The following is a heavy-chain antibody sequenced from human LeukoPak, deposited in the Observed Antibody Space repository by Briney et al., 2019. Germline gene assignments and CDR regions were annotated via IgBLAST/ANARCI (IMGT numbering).Heavy chain of an antibody. CDR2: ISAYNGNT. CDR3: ARDDYYGSGSYQDAFDI. CDR1: GYTFTSYG. Sequence: AASVKVSCKASGYTFTSYGISWVRQAPGQGLEWMGWISAYNGNTNYAQKLQGRVTMTTDTSTSTAYMELRSLRSDDTAVYYCARDDYYGSGSYQDAFDIWGQGTMVTVSS. V-gene: IGHV1-18*01. D-gene: IGHD3-10*01. J-gene: IGHJ3*02.